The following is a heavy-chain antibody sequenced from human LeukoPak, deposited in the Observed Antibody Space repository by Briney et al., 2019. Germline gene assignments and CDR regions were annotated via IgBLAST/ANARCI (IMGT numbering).Heavy chain of an antibody. CDR3: ARVAWELHAFDI. V-gene: IGHV1-18*01. J-gene: IGHJ3*02. CDR2: ISAYNGNT. D-gene: IGHD1-26*01. Sequence: ASVKVSFKASGYTFTSYGISWVRQAPGQGLEWMGWISAYNGNTNYAQKLQGRVTMTTDTSTSTAYMELRSLRSDDTAVYYCARVAWELHAFDIWGQGTMVTVSS. CDR1: GYTFTSYG.